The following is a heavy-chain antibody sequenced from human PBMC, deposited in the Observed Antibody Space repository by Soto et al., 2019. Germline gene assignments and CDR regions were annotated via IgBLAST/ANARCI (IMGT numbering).Heavy chain of an antibody. J-gene: IGHJ4*02. CDR2: INAGNGNT. CDR3: ARVTGYYYVDY. V-gene: IGHV1-3*05. CDR1: GYTFTSYA. D-gene: IGHD3-9*01. Sequence: QVQLVQSGAEEKKPGASVKVSCKASGYTFTSYAMHWVRQAPGQRLEGMGWINAGNGNTKYSQKFQGRVTITRDTSASTAYMELSSLRAEDTAVYSCARVTGYYYVDYWGQGTLVTVSS.